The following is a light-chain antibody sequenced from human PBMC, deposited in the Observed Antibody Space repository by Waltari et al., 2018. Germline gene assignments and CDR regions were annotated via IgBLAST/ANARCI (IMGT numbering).Light chain of an antibody. J-gene: IGLJ2*01. CDR3: SSYTSSSTYVV. CDR2: AVS. V-gene: IGLV2-14*03. CDR1: SSDVGGHNF. Sequence: QSALTQPASVSGSPGQPITISCIGTSSDVGGHNFVSWYQQHPGKAPKLMSYAVSNRASGVSNRFSGSKSGNTASLIISGLQAEDEADYYCSSYTSSSTYVVFGGGTKLTVL.